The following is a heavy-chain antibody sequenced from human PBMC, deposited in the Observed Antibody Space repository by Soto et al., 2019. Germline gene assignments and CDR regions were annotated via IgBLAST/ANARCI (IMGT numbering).Heavy chain of an antibody. V-gene: IGHV4-59*08. CDR3: ARHGFGPLHGLVDV. CDR1: GGSITNYY. D-gene: IGHD3-10*01. CDR2: IQYNGYS. Sequence: QVQLQESGPGLVKPSETLSLTCTVSGGSITNYYCSWFRQPPGKGLEWIGYIQYNGYSAYNLSLKRRVTMSMDTSKTQFSLMVVSVTATDTAVYYCARHGFGPLHGLVDVWGQGTTVIVSS. J-gene: IGHJ6*02.